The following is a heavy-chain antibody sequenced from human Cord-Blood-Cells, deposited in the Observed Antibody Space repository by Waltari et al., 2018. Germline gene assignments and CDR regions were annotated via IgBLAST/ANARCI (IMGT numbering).Heavy chain of an antibody. CDR1: GGSISSGDYY. V-gene: IGHV4-30-4*08. CDR3: ARGYYDSSGYYYWYFDL. J-gene: IGHJ2*01. D-gene: IGHD3-22*01. Sequence: QVQLQESGPGLVKPSQTLSLTCTVSGGSISSGDYYWSWIRQPPGKGLEWIGYIYYSGGTYYNPSLKSRVTISVDTSKNQFSLKLSSVTAADTAVYYCARGYYDSSGYYYWYFDLWGRGTLVTVSS. CDR2: IYYSGGT.